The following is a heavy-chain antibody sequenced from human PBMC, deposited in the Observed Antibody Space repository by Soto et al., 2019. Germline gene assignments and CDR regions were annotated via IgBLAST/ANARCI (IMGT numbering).Heavy chain of an antibody. CDR2: INTNGGST. Sequence: EVQLLESGGGLVQPGGSLRLSCAASGFTLSIYAMTWVRQAPGKGLEWVSSINTNGGSTFYADSVKGRFTISRDHSENTVYLQMNSLRVEDTAIYYCAKDPRVGASAAEYFQHWCQGTLVSVSS. CDR3: AKDPRVGASAAEYFQH. CDR1: GFTLSIYA. V-gene: IGHV3-23*01. D-gene: IGHD1-26*01. J-gene: IGHJ1*01.